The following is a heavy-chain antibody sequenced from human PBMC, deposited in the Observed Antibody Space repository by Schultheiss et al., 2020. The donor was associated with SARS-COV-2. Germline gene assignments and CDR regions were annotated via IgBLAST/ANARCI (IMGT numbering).Heavy chain of an antibody. J-gene: IGHJ4*02. CDR1: GFTFSSYA. V-gene: IGHV3-23*01. CDR3: TKRNWLDF. Sequence: GESLKISCAASGFTFSSYAMSWVRQAPGKGLEWVSAISGSGGSTYYADSVKGRFTISRDNSQNTLYLQMNSLTAEDTAVYYCTKRNWLDFWGQGTLVTVSS. CDR2: ISGSGGST. D-gene: IGHD1-1*01.